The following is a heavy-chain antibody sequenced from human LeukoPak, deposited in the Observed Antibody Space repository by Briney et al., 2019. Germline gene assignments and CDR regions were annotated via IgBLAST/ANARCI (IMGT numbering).Heavy chain of an antibody. V-gene: IGHV4-34*01. J-gene: IGHJ5*02. CDR2: INHRGST. CDR3: ARGGGRYSYGPRFDP. CDR1: GGSFSGYY. Sequence: SETLSLTCAVYGGSFSGYYWSWIRQPPGKGLEWIGEINHRGSTNYNPSLKSRVTISVDTSKNQFSLKLSSVTAADTAVYYCARGGGRYSYGPRFDPWGQGTLVTVSS. D-gene: IGHD5-18*01.